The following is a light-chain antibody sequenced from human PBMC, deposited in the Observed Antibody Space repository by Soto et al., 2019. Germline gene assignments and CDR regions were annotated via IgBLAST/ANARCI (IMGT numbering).Light chain of an antibody. CDR1: QSISSW. Sequence: DIQMTQSLSSLSASVGDRFTITCRASQSISSWLAWYQQKPGRAPKLLIFDAFSLESGVPSRFSGSRSGTEFTLTISSLQPDDYATYYCQQYNSYSPLTLGGGTKVDIK. CDR2: DAF. J-gene: IGKJ4*01. V-gene: IGKV1-5*01. CDR3: QQYNSYSPLT.